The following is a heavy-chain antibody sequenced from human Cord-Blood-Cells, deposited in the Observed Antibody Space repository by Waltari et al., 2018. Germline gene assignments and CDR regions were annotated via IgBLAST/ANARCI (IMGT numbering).Heavy chain of an antibody. Sequence: QVQLQESGPGLVKPSETLSLTCTVSGGSISSYYWSWIRQPPGKGLEWIGYIYYSGSTNYNPSLKSRVTISVDTSKNQFSLKLSSVTAADTVVYYCAGWFRELFDYWGQGTLVTVSS. J-gene: IGHJ4*02. V-gene: IGHV4-59*08. CDR3: AGWFRELFDY. D-gene: IGHD3-10*01. CDR1: GGSISSYY. CDR2: IYYSGST.